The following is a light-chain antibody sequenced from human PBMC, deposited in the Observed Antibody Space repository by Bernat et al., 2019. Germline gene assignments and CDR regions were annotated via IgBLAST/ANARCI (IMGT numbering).Light chain of an antibody. CDR1: SSDGGGYNY. J-gene: IGLJ3*02. Sequence: QSALTQPPSASGSPGQSVTISCTGTSSDGGGYNYVFWYQQHPGKAPKLMIYAVSKRPSGVPDRFSGSKSGNTASLTVSGLQAEDEADYYCSSYAGSNNLVFGGGTKLTVL. CDR2: AVS. V-gene: IGLV2-8*01. CDR3: SSYAGSNNLV.